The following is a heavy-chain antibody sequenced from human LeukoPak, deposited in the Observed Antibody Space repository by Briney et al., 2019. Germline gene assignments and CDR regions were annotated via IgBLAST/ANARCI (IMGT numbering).Heavy chain of an antibody. V-gene: IGHV1-69*05. J-gene: IGHJ4*02. Sequence: SVKVSCKASGYTFTGYYMHWVRQAPGQGLEWMGRIIPIFGTANYAQKFQGRVTITTDESTSTAYMELSSLRSEDTAVYYCARDKIRRDGYRDSYWGQGTLVTVSS. D-gene: IGHD5-24*01. CDR3: ARDKIRRDGYRDSY. CDR1: GYTFTGYY. CDR2: IIPIFGTA.